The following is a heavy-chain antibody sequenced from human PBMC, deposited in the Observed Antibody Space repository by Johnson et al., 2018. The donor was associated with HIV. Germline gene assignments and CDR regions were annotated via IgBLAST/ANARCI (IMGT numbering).Heavy chain of an antibody. D-gene: IGHD3-22*01. V-gene: IGHV3-20*04. CDR2: INWNGGSV. Sequence: VQLVESGGGVVRPGGSLRLSCAASGFTFDDYGMSWVRQAPGKGLEWVSGINWNGGSVGYADSVKGRFIISRDNANNSLNLQMNSLRAEDTALYYCARQHYYDSSGQGGGLDIWGQGTMVTVSS. CDR3: ARQHYYDSSGQGGGLDI. J-gene: IGHJ3*02. CDR1: GFTFDDYG.